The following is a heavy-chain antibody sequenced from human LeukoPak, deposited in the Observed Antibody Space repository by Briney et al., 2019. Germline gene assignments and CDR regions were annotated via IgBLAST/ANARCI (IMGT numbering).Heavy chain of an antibody. J-gene: IGHJ4*02. CDR2: VFDSGRT. V-gene: IGHV4-59*11. CDR3: TTIKRGNIFGYFDF. D-gene: IGHD5-18*01. Sequence: PSETLSLTCTVSGGSMTTHHWNRIRQTPGKGLEWIGYVFDSGRTKENPSLKSRVTLSADTSKNQLSLRLSSVTAADTAVFYCTTIKRGNIFGYFDFWGQGILATVSS. CDR1: GGSMTTHH.